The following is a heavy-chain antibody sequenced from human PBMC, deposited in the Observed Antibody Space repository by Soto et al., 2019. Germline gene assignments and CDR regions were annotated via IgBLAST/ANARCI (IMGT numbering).Heavy chain of an antibody. CDR3: ARHDYGDYPRVFDY. Sequence: QLQLQESGPGLVKPSETLSLTCTVSGGSIRSTNYYWGWIRQPPGKDLEWIGSIYYSGSTYYNRSLKSRVTLSVDTSKNQFSLKLSSVTAADTAVYYCARHDYGDYPRVFDYWGQGTLVTVSS. CDR2: IYYSGST. CDR1: GGSIRSTNYY. V-gene: IGHV4-39*01. D-gene: IGHD4-17*01. J-gene: IGHJ4*02.